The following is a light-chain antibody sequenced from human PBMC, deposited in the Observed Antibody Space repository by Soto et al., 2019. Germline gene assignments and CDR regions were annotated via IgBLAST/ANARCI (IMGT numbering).Light chain of an antibody. Sequence: DIQMTQSPSSLSASVGDRGTISCRAGQSISTYLNWYQQKPGTAPRLLIYSASSVKTGVPPRFSGSGSGRDFTLTISSLQPEDFATYYCQQSYSTPLFGQGTKVDIK. CDR1: QSISTY. J-gene: IGKJ1*01. CDR3: QQSYSTPL. V-gene: IGKV1-39*01. CDR2: SAS.